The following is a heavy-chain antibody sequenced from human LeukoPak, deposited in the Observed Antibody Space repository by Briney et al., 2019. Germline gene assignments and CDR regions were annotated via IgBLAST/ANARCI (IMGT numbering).Heavy chain of an antibody. CDR3: ARVRPATVTSYYFDY. CDR2: IYDSGAT. D-gene: IGHD4-17*01. CDR1: GGSISSSSSIC. V-gene: IGHV4-4*02. Sequence: SETLSLTCAVSGGSISSSSSICWTWVRQPPGKGLEWIGEIYDSGATNYNPSLKSRVTMLLDKSKNQFSLKLSSVTAADTAVYYCARVRPATVTSYYFDYWGQGTLVTVSS. J-gene: IGHJ4*02.